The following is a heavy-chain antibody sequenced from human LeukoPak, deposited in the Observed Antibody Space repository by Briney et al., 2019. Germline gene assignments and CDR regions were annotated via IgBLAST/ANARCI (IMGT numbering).Heavy chain of an antibody. CDR2: IYYSGST. CDR1: GFTFSRFA. Sequence: PGGSLRLSCAASGFTFSRFAMSWIRQPPGKGLEWIGYIYYSGSTNYNPSLKSRVTISVDTSKNQFSLKLSSVTAADTAVYYCAGNNWGPFDYWGQGTLVTVSS. J-gene: IGHJ4*02. CDR3: AGNNWGPFDY. D-gene: IGHD7-27*01. V-gene: IGHV4-59*01.